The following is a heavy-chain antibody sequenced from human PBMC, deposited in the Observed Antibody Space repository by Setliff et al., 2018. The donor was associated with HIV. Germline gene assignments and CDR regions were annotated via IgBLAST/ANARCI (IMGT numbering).Heavy chain of an antibody. V-gene: IGHV5-51*01. J-gene: IGHJ4*02. CDR3: ARKMDGYLGYFDY. CDR2: IYPYDSDA. D-gene: IGHD3-22*01. CDR1: GYTFASSW. Sequence: PGESLKISCEASGYTFASSWIGWVRQKPGKGLEWMGIIYPYDSDAKYSPSFQGQVSISVDKSISTVYLEWSSLKASDTAMYYCARKMDGYLGYFDYWGQGNLVTVSS.